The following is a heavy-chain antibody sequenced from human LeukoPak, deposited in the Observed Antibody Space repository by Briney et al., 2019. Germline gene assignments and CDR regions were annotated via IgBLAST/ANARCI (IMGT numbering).Heavy chain of an antibody. D-gene: IGHD2/OR15-2a*01. CDR2: ISYDGSNK. CDR3: ARVGPSNFFYYGMDV. Sequence: PGGSLRLSCAASGFTFSSYGMHWVRQAPGKGLEWVAVISYDGSNKYYADSVKGRFTISRDNSKNTLYLQMNSLRAEDTAVYYCARVGPSNFFYYGMDVWGQGTTVTVSS. CDR1: GFTFSSYG. V-gene: IGHV3-30*03. J-gene: IGHJ6*02.